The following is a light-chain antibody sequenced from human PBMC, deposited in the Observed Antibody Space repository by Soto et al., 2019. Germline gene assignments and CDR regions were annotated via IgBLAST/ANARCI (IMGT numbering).Light chain of an antibody. V-gene: IGKV1-6*01. Sequence: AIQMTQSPSSLSASVGDRVTITCRASQDIRTELGWYQQKPGKAPNLLIYATSSLQSGVPSRFSGSGSGTDVTLTISSLQPEDFATYYCLQDYNYPRTFGQGTKVEIK. CDR1: QDIRTE. CDR2: ATS. CDR3: LQDYNYPRT. J-gene: IGKJ1*01.